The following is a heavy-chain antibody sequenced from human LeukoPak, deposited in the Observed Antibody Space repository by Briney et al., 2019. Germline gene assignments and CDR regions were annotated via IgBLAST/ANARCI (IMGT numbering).Heavy chain of an antibody. CDR2: FSSSSIYI. V-gene: IGHV3-21*01. CDR3: ARGGYSGTYYFDY. D-gene: IGHD1-26*01. J-gene: IGHJ4*02. Sequence: GGSLRLSCAASGFAFSNYTMNWVRQAPGKGLEWVSTFSSSSIYIFYADSVKGRFTISRDNAKNSLYLQMNSLTAKDTAVYYCARGGYSGTYYFDYWGQGALVTVSS. CDR1: GFAFSNYT.